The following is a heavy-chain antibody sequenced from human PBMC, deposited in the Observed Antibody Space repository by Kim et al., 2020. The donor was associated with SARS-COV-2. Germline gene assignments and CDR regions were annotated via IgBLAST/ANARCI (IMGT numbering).Heavy chain of an antibody. Sequence: ASVKVSCKASGYTFTSYDINWVRQATGQGLEWMGWMNPNSGNTGYAQKFQGRVTMTRNTSISTAYMELSSLRSEDTAVYYCARGSSQLGSDWVSPFDYWGQGTLVTVSS. CDR2: MNPNSGNT. CDR3: ARGSSQLGSDWVSPFDY. CDR1: GYTFTSYD. V-gene: IGHV1-8*01. J-gene: IGHJ4*02. D-gene: IGHD3-9*01.